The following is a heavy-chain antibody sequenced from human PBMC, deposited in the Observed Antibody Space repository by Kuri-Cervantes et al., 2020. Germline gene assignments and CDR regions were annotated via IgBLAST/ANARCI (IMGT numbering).Heavy chain of an antibody. CDR2: IIPIFDTP. J-gene: IGHJ4*02. D-gene: IGHD6-13*01. V-gene: IGHV1-69*06. CDR1: GGTFSSYT. Sequence: SVKVSCKASGGTFSSYTLSWVRQAPGQGLEWMGGIIPIFDTPKYAQKFQGRVTITADKSTSTAYMELSSLRSEDTAVYYCARVRAAAGKQFDYWGQGTLVTVSS. CDR3: ARVRAAAGKQFDY.